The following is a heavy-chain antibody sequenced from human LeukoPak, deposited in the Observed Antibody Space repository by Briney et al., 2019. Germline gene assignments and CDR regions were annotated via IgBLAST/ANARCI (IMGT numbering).Heavy chain of an antibody. V-gene: IGHV4-34*01. CDR2: INHSGST. D-gene: IGHD3-9*01. CDR1: GGSFSGYY. Sequence: PSETLSLTCAVYGGSFSGYYWSWIRQPPGKGLEWIGEINHSGSTNYNPSLKSRVTISVDTSKNQFSLKLSSVTAAATAVYYCARGRMYYDILTGYYHYYYYGMDVWGQGTTVTVSS. J-gene: IGHJ6*02. CDR3: ARGRMYYDILTGYYHYYYYGMDV.